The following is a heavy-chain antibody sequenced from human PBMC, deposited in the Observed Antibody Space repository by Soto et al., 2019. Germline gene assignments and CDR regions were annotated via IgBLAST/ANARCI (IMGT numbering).Heavy chain of an antibody. V-gene: IGHV2-5*02. Sequence: QITLKESGPTLVKPPQPLTLTCIFSGFSFSADGVGVGWIRQPPGKALEWLALIYWDDDTRNSPSLKSRLSLTKDPSKNQVAPTMTDMDPVDTATYYCANAYGGTSCPQDAFDVWGQGTMVTVSS. D-gene: IGHD2-2*01. CDR1: GFSFSADGVG. CDR3: ANAYGGTSCPQDAFDV. J-gene: IGHJ3*01. CDR2: IYWDDDT.